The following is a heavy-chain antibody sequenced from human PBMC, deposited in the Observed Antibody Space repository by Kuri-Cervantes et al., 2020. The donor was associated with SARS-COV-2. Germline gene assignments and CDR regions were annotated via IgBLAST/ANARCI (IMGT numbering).Heavy chain of an antibody. CDR1: GGSISSYY. V-gene: IGHV4-59*01. CDR3: ARGVEGSDAFDI. CDR2: IYYSGST. J-gene: IGHJ3*02. Sequence: GSLRLSCTISGGSISSYYWSWIRQPPGKGLEWIGYIYYSGSTNYNPSLKSRVTISVDTSKNQFSLKLSSVTAADTAVYYCARGVEGSDAFDIWGQGTMVTVSS.